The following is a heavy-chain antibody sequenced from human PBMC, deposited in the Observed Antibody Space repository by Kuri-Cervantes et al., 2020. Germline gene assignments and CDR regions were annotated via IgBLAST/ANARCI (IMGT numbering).Heavy chain of an antibody. J-gene: IGHJ6*02. D-gene: IGHD3-16*01. V-gene: IGHV3-66*01. Sequence: GESLKISCTASGFTFGDYAMSWFRQAPGKGLEWVSVIYSGGSTYYADSVKGRFTISRDNSKSTLYLQMNSLRAEDTAVYYCARDRTNDHAWGSYLVWGQGTTVTVSS. CDR2: IYSGGST. CDR3: ARDRTNDHAWGSYLV. CDR1: GFTFGDYA.